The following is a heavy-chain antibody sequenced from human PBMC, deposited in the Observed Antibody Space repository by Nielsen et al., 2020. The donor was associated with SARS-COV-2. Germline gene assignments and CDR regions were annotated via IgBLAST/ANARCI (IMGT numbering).Heavy chain of an antibody. CDR1: GFTFSSYW. Sequence: GESLKISCAASGFTFSSYWMSWVRQAPGKGLEWVANIKEDGREGYYVDSVKGRFTISRDNAKNSLYLQMNSLRAEDTAVYYCAASTALEYWGQGTLVTVSS. D-gene: IGHD4-17*01. J-gene: IGHJ4*02. CDR3: AASTALEY. CDR2: IKEDGREG. V-gene: IGHV3-7*03.